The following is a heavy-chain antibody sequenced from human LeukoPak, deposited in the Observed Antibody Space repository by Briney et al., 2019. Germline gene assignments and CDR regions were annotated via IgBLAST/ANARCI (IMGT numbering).Heavy chain of an antibody. CDR2: ISGSGTST. Sequence: PGGSLRLSCAASGFTFSSYAMTWVRQAPGKGLEWVSGISGSGTSTYYADSVKGRFTISRDNSKNTLYLHMNSLRAEGTAVYYCAKRGAEVGVSVAPGDYWGQGTLVTVSS. D-gene: IGHD1-26*01. CDR3: AKRGAEVGVSVAPGDY. CDR1: GFTFSSYA. J-gene: IGHJ4*02. V-gene: IGHV3-23*01.